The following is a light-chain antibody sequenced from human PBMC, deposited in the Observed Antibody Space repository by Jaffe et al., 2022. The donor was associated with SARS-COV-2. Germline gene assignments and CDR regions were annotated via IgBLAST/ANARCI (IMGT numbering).Light chain of an antibody. CDR1: QSVLFSPNNKNY. J-gene: IGKJ2*01. V-gene: IGKV4-1*01. Sequence: DIVMTQSPDSLAVSLGERATINCKSSQSVLFSPNNKNYLAWYQQKVGQPPKLLIYWASTRESGVPDRFSGSGSGTDFTLTISSLQAEDVAVYYCQQYYNTPYTYGQGTKLEIK. CDR3: QQYYNTPYT. CDR2: WAS.